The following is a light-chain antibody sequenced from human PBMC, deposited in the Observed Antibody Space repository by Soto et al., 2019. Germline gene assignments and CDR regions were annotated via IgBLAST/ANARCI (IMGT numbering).Light chain of an antibody. CDR2: DAS. V-gene: IGKV1-5*01. J-gene: IGKJ1*01. Sequence: DIQMTQSPSTLSASVGDRVSITCRASQSISNWLAWYQQKPGKVPKLLIYDASSLQPGVPSRFSGSGSVTDFTFTISSLQPEDIATYYCQQYNNLPGTFGQGTKVDIK. CDR1: QSISNW. CDR3: QQYNNLPGT.